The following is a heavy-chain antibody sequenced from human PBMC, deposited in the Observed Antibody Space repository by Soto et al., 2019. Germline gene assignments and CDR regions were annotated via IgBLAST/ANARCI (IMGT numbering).Heavy chain of an antibody. CDR3: ARLQLGEAFDY. CDR2: ILHTGGT. D-gene: IGHD1-1*01. J-gene: IGHJ4*02. CDR1: SDAISGGGFS. Sequence: PSGTLSLTCAVSSDAISGGGFSLSWIRQPPVKGLEWIGYILHTGGTQYNPSLKSRVSMSVDKSKNQFSLHLTSVTAADTAVYYCARLQLGEAFDYWGQGDLVTRS. V-gene: IGHV4-30-2*01.